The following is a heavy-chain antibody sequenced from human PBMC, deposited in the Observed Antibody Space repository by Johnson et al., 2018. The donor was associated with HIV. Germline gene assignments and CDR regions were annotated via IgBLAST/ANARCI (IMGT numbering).Heavy chain of an antibody. D-gene: IGHD4-17*01. CDR1: GFIFSDYY. J-gene: IGHJ3*02. V-gene: IGHV3-11*04. Sequence: QVQLVESGGGLVKPGGSLRLSCAASGFIFSDYYMSWIRQAPGKGLEWVSYISSSSSTTYYANSVKGRFTVSRDNVKNSLYLQMNSLASEDTAVYYCAKNRDYGDGDGFDMWGQGTMVTVSS. CDR2: ISSSSSTT. CDR3: AKNRDYGDGDGFDM.